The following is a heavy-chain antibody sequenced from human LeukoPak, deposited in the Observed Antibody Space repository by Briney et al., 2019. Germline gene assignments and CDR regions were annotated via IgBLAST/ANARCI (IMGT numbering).Heavy chain of an antibody. CDR3: RLVTMGDY. CDR1: GYTFTDYY. Sequence: ASVKVSCKTYGYTFTDYYMHWVRQAPGQGLEWMGRIRLRSGGTNYAQKFQWRVTVTRDTSISTAYMELTRLRSDDTAVYYCRLVTMGDYWGQGTLVTVSS. D-gene: IGHD4-23*01. V-gene: IGHV1-2*06. CDR2: IRLRSGGT. J-gene: IGHJ4*02.